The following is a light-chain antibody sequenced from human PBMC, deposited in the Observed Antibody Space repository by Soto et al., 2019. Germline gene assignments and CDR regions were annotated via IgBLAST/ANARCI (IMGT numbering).Light chain of an antibody. J-gene: IGKJ2*01. Sequence: ENVLTQSPDILSLSPGERVTLSCRASQSISNHYLAWYQQKPGQAPRVLIYGASSRATGIPDRFSGSGSGTDFTLTISRLQPEDFALYYCQQYGRSRPTFGRGTKLEIK. CDR2: GAS. CDR1: QSISNHY. CDR3: QQYGRSRPT. V-gene: IGKV3-20*01.